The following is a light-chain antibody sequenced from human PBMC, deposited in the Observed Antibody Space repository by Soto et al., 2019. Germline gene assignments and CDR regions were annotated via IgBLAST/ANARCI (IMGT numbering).Light chain of an antibody. CDR3: SSYAGSTTFV. V-gene: IGLV2-23*02. CDR1: SSDVGSYNL. J-gene: IGLJ1*01. CDR2: EVS. Sequence: SALTQPASVSGSPGQSITISCTGTSSDVGSYNLVSWYQQHPGKAPKLMIYEVSKRPSGVSNRFSGSKSGNTASLTISGLQAEDEADYYCSSYAGSTTFVFGTGTKSPS.